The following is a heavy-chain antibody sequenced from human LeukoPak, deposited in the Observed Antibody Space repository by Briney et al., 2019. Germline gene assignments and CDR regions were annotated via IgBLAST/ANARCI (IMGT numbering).Heavy chain of an antibody. D-gene: IGHD6-6*01. CDR1: GNSFTSYW. V-gene: IGHV5-51*01. CDR3: ARHIALYSSSSPIGY. Sequence: GEALKISWKGSGNSFTSYWIGWVRLIPGKGVEWVGIIYPGDSDTRYSTPFQGQVTISADNSISTAYLQCSSPKASDTAMYYCARHIALYSSSSPIGYWGQGTLVTVSS. CDR2: IYPGDSDT. J-gene: IGHJ4*02.